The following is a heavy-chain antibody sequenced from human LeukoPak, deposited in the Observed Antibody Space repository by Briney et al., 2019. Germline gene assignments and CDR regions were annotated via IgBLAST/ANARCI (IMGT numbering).Heavy chain of an antibody. J-gene: IGHJ3*01. V-gene: IGHV1-69*04. Sequence: SVKVSCKSSGGPFNNYAINWVRQAPGQGLEWMGRIIPSLDYANYAQIRVTITADKSTATAYMELSGLRHEDTAVYYCARRTDHVDDAFDVWGQGTMVTVSS. D-gene: IGHD3/OR15-3a*01. CDR1: GGPFNNYA. CDR3: ARRTDHVDDAFDV. CDR2: IIPSLDYA.